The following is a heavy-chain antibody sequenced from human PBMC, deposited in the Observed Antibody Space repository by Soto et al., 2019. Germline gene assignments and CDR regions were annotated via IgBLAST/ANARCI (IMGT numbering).Heavy chain of an antibody. Sequence: EVQLLESGGDLVDPGGSLRLSCSASGFTFGNCAMSWVRQTPGKGLEWVSAISGSGASTYYADPVKGRVTISRDKSKNTLHRQMDSLRVEATAVYYYAREDAFAAGTKESHFDFWGQGTLVTVSS. J-gene: IGHJ4*02. CDR3: AREDAFAAGTKESHFDF. D-gene: IGHD2-8*01. V-gene: IGHV3-23*01. CDR1: GFTFGNCA. CDR2: ISGSGAST.